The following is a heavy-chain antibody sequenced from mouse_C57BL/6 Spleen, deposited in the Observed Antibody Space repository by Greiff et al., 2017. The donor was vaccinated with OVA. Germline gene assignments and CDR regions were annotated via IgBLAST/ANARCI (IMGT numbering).Heavy chain of an antibody. CDR1: GYSITSGYY. V-gene: IGHV3-6*01. CDR2: ISYDGSN. CDR3: ASPSGFYWYFDV. Sequence: EVQLQESGPGLVKPSQSLSLTCSVTGYSITSGYYWNWIRQFPGNKLEWMGYISYDGSNNYNPSLKNRISITRDTSKNQFFLMLNSVTTEDTATYYCASPSGFYWYFDVWGTGTTVTVSS. J-gene: IGHJ1*03.